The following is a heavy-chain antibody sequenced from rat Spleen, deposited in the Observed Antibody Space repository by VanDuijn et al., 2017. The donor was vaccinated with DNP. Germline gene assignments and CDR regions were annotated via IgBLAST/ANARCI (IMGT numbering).Heavy chain of an antibody. Sequence: EVQLVESGGGIVQPGRSLNLSCAASGFTFSDYYMAWVRQAPTRGLEWVASINYDGGSTYYRDSVRGRFTISRDNAKSSLYLQMDSLRSEDTATYFCSRRGYRYNYDYALDVWGQGTSVTVSS. D-gene: IGHD1-5*01. CDR3: SRRGYRYNYDYALDV. CDR1: GFTFSDYY. CDR2: INYDGGST. V-gene: IGHV5-20*01. J-gene: IGHJ4*01.